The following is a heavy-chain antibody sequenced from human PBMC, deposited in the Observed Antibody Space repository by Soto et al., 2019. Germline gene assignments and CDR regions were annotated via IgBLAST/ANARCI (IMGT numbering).Heavy chain of an antibody. Sequence: ASVKVSCKASGFTFSSSAVQWVRQARGQRLEWIGWIVVGSGNTNYAQKFQERVTITRDMSTSTAYMELSSLRSEDTAVYYCAAGSVDTAHNVHYWGQGTLVTVSS. CDR3: AAGSVDTAHNVHY. D-gene: IGHD5-18*01. J-gene: IGHJ4*02. CDR2: IVVGSGNT. V-gene: IGHV1-58*01. CDR1: GFTFSSSA.